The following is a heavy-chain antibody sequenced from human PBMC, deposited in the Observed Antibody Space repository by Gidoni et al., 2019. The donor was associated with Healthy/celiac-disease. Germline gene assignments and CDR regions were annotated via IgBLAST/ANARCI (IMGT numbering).Heavy chain of an antibody. J-gene: IGHJ4*02. D-gene: IGHD1-26*01. Sequence: QVQLVQSGAEGKKPGASEKVAGKASGYTFTGYYMHWVRQAPGPGLEWMGWINPNSGGTNYAQKFQGRVTMTRDTSISTAYMELSRLRSDDTAVYYCARDQEGAQDYWGQGTLVTVSS. CDR2: INPNSGGT. CDR3: ARDQEGAQDY. V-gene: IGHV1-2*02. CDR1: GYTFTGYY.